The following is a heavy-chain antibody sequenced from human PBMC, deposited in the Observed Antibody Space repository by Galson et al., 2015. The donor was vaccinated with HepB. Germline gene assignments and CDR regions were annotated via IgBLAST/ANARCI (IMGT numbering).Heavy chain of an antibody. CDR1: GFTFSSYA. CDR3: AKAGSYSNYAGD. D-gene: IGHD4-11*01. J-gene: IGHJ4*02. V-gene: IGHV3-23*01. Sequence: SLRLSCAASGFTFSSYAMSWVRQAPGKGLEWVSAISGSGGSTYYADSVKGRFTISRDNSKNTLYLQMNSLRAEDTTVYYCAKAGSYSNYAGDWGQGTLVTVSS. CDR2: ISGSGGST.